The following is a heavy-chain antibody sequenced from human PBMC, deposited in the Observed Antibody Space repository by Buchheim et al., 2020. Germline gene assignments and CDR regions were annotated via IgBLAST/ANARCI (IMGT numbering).Heavy chain of an antibody. CDR2: ISSSSSYT. Sequence: VQLLESGGGLVQPGESLRLSCAASGFTFSVYAMSWIRQAPGKGLEWVSYISSSSSYTNYADSVKGRFTISRDNAKNSLYLQMNSPRAEDTAVYYCAREISYSSSSNYYYYMDVWGKGTT. CDR1: GFTFSVYA. D-gene: IGHD6-6*01. V-gene: IGHV3-11*05. J-gene: IGHJ6*03. CDR3: AREISYSSSSNYYYYMDV.